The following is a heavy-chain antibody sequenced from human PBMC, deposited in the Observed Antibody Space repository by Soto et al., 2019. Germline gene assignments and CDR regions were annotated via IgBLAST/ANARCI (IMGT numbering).Heavy chain of an antibody. CDR3: ARAHYGDYGYGMDV. CDR2: IYHSGTT. J-gene: IGHJ6*02. D-gene: IGHD4-17*01. Sequence: QLQLQESGSGLVKPSQTLSLTCAVSGGSISSGGYSWSWIRQPPGKGLEWIGYIYHSGTTYYNPSLKSPVTIXVXRXQNQFSLKLSSVTAADTAVYYCARAHYGDYGYGMDVWGQGTTVTVSS. CDR1: GGSISSGGYS. V-gene: IGHV4-30-2*01.